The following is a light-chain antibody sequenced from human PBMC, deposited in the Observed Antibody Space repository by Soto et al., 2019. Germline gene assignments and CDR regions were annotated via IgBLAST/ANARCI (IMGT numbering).Light chain of an antibody. V-gene: IGKV3-15*01. Sequence: EIVMTQSPDTLSVSPGETATLSCRASQRVGSNLAWYQQKPGQAPRLLISDASTRAAGLPARFSGSGSGTEFTLTISSLQSEDFAVYYCQQSNNWPKTFGQGTKVEIK. CDR1: QRVGSN. J-gene: IGKJ1*01. CDR3: QQSNNWPKT. CDR2: DAS.